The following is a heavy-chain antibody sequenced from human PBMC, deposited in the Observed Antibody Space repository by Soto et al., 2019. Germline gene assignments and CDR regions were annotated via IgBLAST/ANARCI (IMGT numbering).Heavy chain of an antibody. D-gene: IGHD2-15*01. Sequence: EVKLVESGGGLVQPGGSLRLSCAASGFTFSNYWMYWVRQAPGQGLVWVSRINSDGSVSRYADSVKGRLTISRDNVNNTLYLKMNSLRVEDTAVYYCARGDCVGGSCYSLAGSFYYYIDVWGKGTTVTVFS. CDR2: INSDGSVS. J-gene: IGHJ6*03. CDR3: ARGDCVGGSCYSLAGSFYYYIDV. V-gene: IGHV3-74*01. CDR1: GFTFSNYW.